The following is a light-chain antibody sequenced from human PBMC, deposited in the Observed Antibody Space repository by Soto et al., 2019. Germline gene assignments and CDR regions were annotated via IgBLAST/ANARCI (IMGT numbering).Light chain of an antibody. J-gene: IGKJ5*01. CDR1: QTVSSS. CDR3: QQYGRSPIT. Sequence: EIVLTQSPGTLSLSPGERATLSCRASQTVSSSLAWYQHKTGQAPRLLISGASTRATGIPDRFSGSGSETDFTLTISRLEPEDFALYYCQQYGRSPITFGQGTRLEI. V-gene: IGKV3-20*01. CDR2: GAS.